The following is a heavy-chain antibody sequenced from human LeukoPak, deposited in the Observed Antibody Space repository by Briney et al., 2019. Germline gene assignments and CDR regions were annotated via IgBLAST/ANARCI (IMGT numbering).Heavy chain of an antibody. V-gene: IGHV3-48*03. CDR1: GFPFSIYE. CDR3: ALLAVASDFDY. J-gene: IGHJ4*02. CDR2: IGSSGTTI. D-gene: IGHD6-19*01. Sequence: GGSLRLSCAVSGFPFSIYEMNWVRQATGKGLEWVSNIGSSGTTIYYADSVKGRFSISRDNAKSSLYLQMNSLRVEDTAVYYCALLAVASDFDYWGQGALVTVSS.